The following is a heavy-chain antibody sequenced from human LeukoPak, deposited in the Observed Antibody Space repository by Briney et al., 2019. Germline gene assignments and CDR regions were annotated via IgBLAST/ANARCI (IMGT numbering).Heavy chain of an antibody. D-gene: IGHD4-17*01. V-gene: IGHV1-69*04. J-gene: IGHJ4*02. CDR2: IIPILGIA. Sequence: SSVKVSCKASGGTFSSYTISWVRPAPGQGLEWMGRIIPILGIANYAQKFHGRVTITADKSTSTAYMELSSLRSEDTAVYYCARDRLDYGDYVEVDYWGQGTLVTVSS. CDR1: GGTFSSYT. CDR3: ARDRLDYGDYVEVDY.